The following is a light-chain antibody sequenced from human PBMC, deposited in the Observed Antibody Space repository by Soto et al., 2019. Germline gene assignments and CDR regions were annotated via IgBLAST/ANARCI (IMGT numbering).Light chain of an antibody. CDR1: SSDVGACNY. CDR3: SSCAGRNNLV. Sequence: QSALTQPPSASGSPGQSVTISCTGTSSDVGACNYVSWFQQHPGKAPKLMIYEVSKRPSGVPDRFSGSKSGSTASLTVSGLQAEDEADYYCSSCAGRNNLVLGGGTKLTVL. V-gene: IGLV2-8*01. CDR2: EVS. J-gene: IGLJ2*01.